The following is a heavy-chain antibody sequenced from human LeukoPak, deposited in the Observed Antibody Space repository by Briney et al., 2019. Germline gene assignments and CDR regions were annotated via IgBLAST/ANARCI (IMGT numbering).Heavy chain of an antibody. J-gene: IGHJ6*02. CDR3: ARDFAYYGSGPMDV. V-gene: IGHV3-7*01. D-gene: IGHD3-10*01. CDR1: GFTFSSYW. Sequence: GGSLRLSCAASGFTFSSYWMSWVRQAPGKGLEWVANIKQDGSEKYYVDSVKGRFTISRDNAKNSLYLQMNSLRAEDTAVYYCARDFAYYGSGPMDVWGQGTTVTVSS. CDR2: IKQDGSEK.